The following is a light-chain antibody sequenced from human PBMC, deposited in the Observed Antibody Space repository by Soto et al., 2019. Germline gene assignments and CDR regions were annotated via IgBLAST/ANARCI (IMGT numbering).Light chain of an antibody. CDR2: RAS. J-gene: IGKJ4*01. Sequence: EIVMTQSPATLSVSPGERATLSCRASQSVRSNLAWFQQKPGQAPRLLSYRASTRATGIPARFSGSGSGTEFTLTISSLQSEDFAVYYCQQYDIWPLTFGGGTTVDIK. CDR3: QQYDIWPLT. CDR1: QSVRSN. V-gene: IGKV3-15*01.